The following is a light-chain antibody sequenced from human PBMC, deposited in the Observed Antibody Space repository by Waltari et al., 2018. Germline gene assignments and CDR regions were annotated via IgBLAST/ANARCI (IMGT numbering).Light chain of an antibody. Sequence: DIQMTQSPSTLSASLGDRDSITCRASQNIHSWLAWYQQKPGKAPKLLFYKASTLQTWVPSRFSGSVSGTDFTLTISSLQPDDFATYYCQQYDTVPYTFGLGTKVE. V-gene: IGKV1-5*03. CDR1: QNIHSW. J-gene: IGKJ2*01. CDR3: QQYDTVPYT. CDR2: KAS.